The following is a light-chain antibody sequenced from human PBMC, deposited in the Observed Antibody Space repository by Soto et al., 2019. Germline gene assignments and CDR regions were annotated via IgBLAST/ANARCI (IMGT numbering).Light chain of an antibody. J-gene: IGKJ1*01. Sequence: EIVLTQSPATLSLSPAERATLSCRASQSVSSYLAWYQQKPGQAPSLLIYDASNMATGIPARFSGSGSGTDFTLTISSLEPEDFAVYYCQQRSRTFGQGTKVDIK. CDR3: QQRSRT. V-gene: IGKV3-11*01. CDR2: DAS. CDR1: QSVSSY.